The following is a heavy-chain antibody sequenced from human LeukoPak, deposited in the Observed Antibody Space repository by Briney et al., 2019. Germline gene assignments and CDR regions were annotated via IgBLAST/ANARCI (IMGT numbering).Heavy chain of an antibody. D-gene: IGHD3-22*01. CDR3: ARDYYDPLDYYYMDV. J-gene: IGHJ6*03. Sequence: VSVKVSCKASGYTFTGYCMHWVRQAPGQGLEWMGWINPNSGGTNYAQKFQGRVTMTRDTSISTAYMELSRLRSDDTAVYYCARDYYDPLDYYYMDVWCRGTTVTVSS. CDR1: GYTFTGYC. CDR2: INPNSGGT. V-gene: IGHV1-2*02.